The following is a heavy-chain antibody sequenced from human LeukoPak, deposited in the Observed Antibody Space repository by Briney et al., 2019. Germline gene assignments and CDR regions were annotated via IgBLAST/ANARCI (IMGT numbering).Heavy chain of an antibody. J-gene: IGHJ1*01. CDR1: GFTFSNAW. D-gene: IGHD2-2*01. Sequence: GGSLRLSCAASGFTFSNAWMSWVRQAPGKGLEWVANINQDGNAKYYVDSVKGRFTISRDNAKNSLYLQMNSLRAEDTAVYYCARDRYASIWGQGTLVTVSS. V-gene: IGHV3-7*01. CDR3: ARDRYASI. CDR2: INQDGNAK.